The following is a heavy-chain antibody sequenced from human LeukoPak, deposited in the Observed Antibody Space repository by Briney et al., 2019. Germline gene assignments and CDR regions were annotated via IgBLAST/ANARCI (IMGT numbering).Heavy chain of an antibody. V-gene: IGHV3-23*01. CDR2: ISGTGGRT. CDR1: GFTFSSYG. CDR3: AKGVGVRGVIPQTLDS. Sequence: GGSLRLSCAASGFTFSSYGMSWVRQAPGKGLEWVSVISGTGGRTYYADSVKGRFTISRDDSNNTLSLHMKTLRTDDTAVYYCAKGVGVRGVIPQTLDSWGQGTLVIVSS. J-gene: IGHJ5*01. D-gene: IGHD3-10*01.